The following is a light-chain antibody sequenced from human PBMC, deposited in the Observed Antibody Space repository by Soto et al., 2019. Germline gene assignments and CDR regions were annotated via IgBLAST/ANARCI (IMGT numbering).Light chain of an antibody. V-gene: IGLV2-14*01. J-gene: IGLJ1*01. CDR1: TSDVGGYNY. Sequence: QSALTQPASVSGSLGQSITISCTGTTSDVGGYNYVSWYQQHPGKAPILMIYEVTNRPSGVSNRFSGSKSGNTASLTISGLQAEDEAEYYCSSYTNINTRACVFGTGTKVTVL. CDR2: EVT. CDR3: SSYTNINTRACV.